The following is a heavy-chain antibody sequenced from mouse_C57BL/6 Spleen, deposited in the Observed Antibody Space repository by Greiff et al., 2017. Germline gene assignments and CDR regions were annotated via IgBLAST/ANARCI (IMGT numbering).Heavy chain of an antibody. Sequence: QVQLQQPGTELVKPGASVKLSCKASGYTFTSYWMHWVKQRPGQGLEWIGNINPSNGGTNYNEKFKSKATLTVDKSSSTAYMQLSSLTSEDSAVYYCAREGNSNYAYYYAMDYWGQGTSVTVSS. D-gene: IGHD2-5*01. J-gene: IGHJ4*01. CDR3: AREGNSNYAYYYAMDY. CDR2: INPSNGGT. CDR1: GYTFTSYW. V-gene: IGHV1-53*01.